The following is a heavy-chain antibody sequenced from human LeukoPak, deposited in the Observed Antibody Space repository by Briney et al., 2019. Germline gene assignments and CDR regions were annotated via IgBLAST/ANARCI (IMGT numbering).Heavy chain of an antibody. Sequence: PLASVKVSCKASGYTFTNFGFSWVRQAPGQGLEWMGWISVYNGDRNFAQKLQGRVTTTTDTSTTTAYMELRNLRSDDTAVYYCARDHSSSSQLFDYWGQGTLVTVSS. CDR1: GYTFTNFG. CDR2: ISVYNGDR. D-gene: IGHD6-13*01. CDR3: ARDHSSSSQLFDY. V-gene: IGHV1-18*01. J-gene: IGHJ4*02.